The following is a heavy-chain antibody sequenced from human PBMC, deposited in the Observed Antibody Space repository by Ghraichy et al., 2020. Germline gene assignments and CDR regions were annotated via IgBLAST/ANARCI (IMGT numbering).Heavy chain of an antibody. D-gene: IGHD3-10*01. Sequence: LNISCTFSGGSLSNYYWSWIRQPPGKALEWIGYIYYSGSTNYNPSLKSRATMSVDRTKNHFSLKLTSVTAADTAVYYCARGVRDGFFLKYFDDWGQGTLLTVSS. CDR1: GGSLSNYY. J-gene: IGHJ4*02. CDR3: ARGVRDGFFLKYFDD. CDR2: IYYSGST. V-gene: IGHV4-59*01.